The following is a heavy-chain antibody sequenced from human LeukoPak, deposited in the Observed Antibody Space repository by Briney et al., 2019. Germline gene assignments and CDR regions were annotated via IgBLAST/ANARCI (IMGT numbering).Heavy chain of an antibody. D-gene: IGHD2-8*01. J-gene: IGHJ5*02. Sequence: SETLSLTCAVYGGSFSGYYWSWIRQPPGKGLEWIGEINHSGSTNYNPSLKSRVTISVDTSKNQFSLKPSSVTAADTAVYYCARSGVGFDPWGQGTLVTVSS. V-gene: IGHV4-34*01. CDR1: GGSFSGYY. CDR3: ARSGVGFDP. CDR2: INHSGST.